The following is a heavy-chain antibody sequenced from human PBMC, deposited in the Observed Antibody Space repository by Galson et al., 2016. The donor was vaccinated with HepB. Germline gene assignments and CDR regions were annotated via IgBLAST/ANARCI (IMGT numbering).Heavy chain of an antibody. CDR2: ISHDGAIK. CDR1: GFTFSAYA. V-gene: IGHV3-30-3*01. D-gene: IGHD1-26*01. J-gene: IGHJ4*02. Sequence: SLRLSCAVSGFTFSAYALHWVRQAPGKGLEWVAVISHDGAIKKYGDSVKGRFTISRDNFKNTLYLQINSLRTEDTAMYFCARDVRQWDAYFDYWGQGTLVTVSS. CDR3: ARDVRQWDAYFDY.